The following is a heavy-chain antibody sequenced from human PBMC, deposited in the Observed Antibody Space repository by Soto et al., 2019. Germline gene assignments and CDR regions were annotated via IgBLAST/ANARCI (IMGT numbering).Heavy chain of an antibody. CDR2: IKPDGSRT. D-gene: IGHD1-1*01. CDR3: ARDNNWSYDS. V-gene: IGHV3-74*03. Sequence: GGSVRLSCAASGFTFSSYWMHWVRQSPGEGLVWVSYIKPDGSRTKDADYVKGRFTISRDNARNTLYLRMNSLRAEDTAVYYCARDNNWSYDSWGRGTLVTFSS. CDR1: GFTFSSYW. J-gene: IGHJ4*02.